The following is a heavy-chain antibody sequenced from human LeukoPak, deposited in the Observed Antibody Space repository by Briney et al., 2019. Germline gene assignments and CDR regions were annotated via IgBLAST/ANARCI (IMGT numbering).Heavy chain of an antibody. CDR3: AKGVSSIAARPIDY. Sequence: GGSLRLSCAASGFTFSSYAVSWVRQAPGKGLEWVSAISGSGGSTYYADSVKGRFTISRDNSKNTLYLQMNSLRAEDTAVYYCAKGVSSIAARPIDYWGQGTLVTVSS. J-gene: IGHJ4*02. D-gene: IGHD6-6*01. CDR2: ISGSGGST. V-gene: IGHV3-23*01. CDR1: GFTFSSYA.